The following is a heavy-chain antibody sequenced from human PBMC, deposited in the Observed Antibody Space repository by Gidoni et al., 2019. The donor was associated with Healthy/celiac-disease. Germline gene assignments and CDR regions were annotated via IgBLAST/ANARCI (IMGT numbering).Heavy chain of an antibody. D-gene: IGHD1-1*01. Sequence: GGTFSSYAISWVRQAPGQGLEWMGGIIPIFGTANYAQKFQGRVTITADESTSTAYMELSSLRSEDTAVYYCARDRSATGGGVKYFDYWGQGTLVTVSS. CDR2: IIPIFGTA. J-gene: IGHJ4*02. CDR1: GGTFSSYA. V-gene: IGHV1-69*01. CDR3: ARDRSATGGGVKYFDY.